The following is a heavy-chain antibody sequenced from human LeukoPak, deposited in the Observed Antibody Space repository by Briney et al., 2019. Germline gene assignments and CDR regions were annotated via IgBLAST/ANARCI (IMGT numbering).Heavy chain of an antibody. V-gene: IGHV3-23*01. CDR3: ATLSVAAGDWDDDF. Sequence: PGGSLRLSCVASGFTFSSYAMSCVRQAPGKGLEWVSGISITGGSTYYTDSVKGRFTISRDNSKNTLYLQTNSLRVEDTAVYYCATLSVAAGDWDDDFWGQGTLLTVSS. D-gene: IGHD6-13*01. J-gene: IGHJ4*02. CDR2: ISITGGST. CDR1: GFTFSSYA.